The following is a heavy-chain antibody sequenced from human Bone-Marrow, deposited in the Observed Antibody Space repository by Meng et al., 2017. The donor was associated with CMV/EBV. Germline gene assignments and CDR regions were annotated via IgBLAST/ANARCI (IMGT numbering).Heavy chain of an antibody. CDR3: ARGLRYDFWSGSAYFDF. J-gene: IGHJ4*02. CDR2: IYYSGST. D-gene: IGHD3-3*01. V-gene: IGHV4-59*01. Sequence: SETLSLTCTVPGGSISSYYWSWIRQPPGKGLEWIGYIYYSGSTNYNPSLKSRVTISVDTSKNQFSLKLSSVTAADTGVYYCARGLRYDFWSGSAYFDFWGQGTLVTVSS. CDR1: GGSISSYY.